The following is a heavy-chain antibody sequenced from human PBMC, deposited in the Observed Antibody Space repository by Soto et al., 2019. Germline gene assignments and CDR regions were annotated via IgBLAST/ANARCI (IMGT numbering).Heavy chain of an antibody. D-gene: IGHD2-15*01. V-gene: IGHV1-3*01. CDR3: GRISPPYCSGGSCYRFDY. CDR2: INAGNGNT. Sequence: EASVKVSCKASGYTFTSYAMHWVRQAPGQRLEWMGWINAGNGNTKYSQKFQGRVTITRDTSASTAYMELSSLRSEDTAVYYCGRISPPYCSGGSCYRFDYWGQGTLVTVSS. J-gene: IGHJ4*02. CDR1: GYTFTSYA.